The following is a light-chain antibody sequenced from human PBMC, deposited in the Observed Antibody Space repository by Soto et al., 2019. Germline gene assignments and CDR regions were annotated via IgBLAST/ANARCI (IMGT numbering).Light chain of an antibody. V-gene: IGKV1-33*01. CDR3: QQYDNLPLT. J-gene: IGKJ4*01. CDR2: AAS. Sequence: DLQMTQSPSSLSASVGDRVTITRRASQSISSYLNWYQQKPGKAPKLLIYAASSLQSGVPSRFSGSGSGTDFTFTISSLQPEDIATYYCQQYDNLPLTFGGGTKVDIK. CDR1: QSISSY.